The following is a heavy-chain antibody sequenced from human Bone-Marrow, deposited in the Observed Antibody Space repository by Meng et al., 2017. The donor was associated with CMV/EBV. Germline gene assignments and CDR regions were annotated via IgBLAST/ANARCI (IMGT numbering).Heavy chain of an antibody. J-gene: IGHJ4*02. V-gene: IGHV6-1*01. Sequence: SQTLSLTCAISGDNVPNNNASWNWIRQSPSRGLEWLGRTYQRSRWYNDYAVSVRSRISINADTSKNQFSLQVNSVTPEDTAVYYCARNFGYYSSIDYWGQGTLVTVSS. CDR2: TYQRSRWYN. CDR1: GDNVPNNNAS. CDR3: ARNFGYYSSIDY. D-gene: IGHD3-22*01.